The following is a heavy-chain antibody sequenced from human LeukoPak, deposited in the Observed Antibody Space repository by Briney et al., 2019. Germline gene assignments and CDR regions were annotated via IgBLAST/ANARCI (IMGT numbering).Heavy chain of an antibody. CDR1: GDSVSSHDAA. V-gene: IGHV6-1*01. CDR3: ARVDDSGDITNDWFHL. D-gene: IGHD1-26*01. Sequence: SQTLSLTCAISGDSVSSHDAAWNWIRQSPSRGLEWLGRTYYRSRWLNDYAVSVKSRITINPDTSKNQFSLQLSSLTPEDTAVYYCARVDDSGDITNDWFHLWGQGTLVTVSS. CDR2: TYYRSRWLN. J-gene: IGHJ5*02.